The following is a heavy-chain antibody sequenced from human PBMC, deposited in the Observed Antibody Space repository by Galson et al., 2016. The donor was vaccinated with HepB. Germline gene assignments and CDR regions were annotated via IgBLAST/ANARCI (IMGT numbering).Heavy chain of an antibody. CDR2: ISSFNGNT. CDR3: ARRDYTSGYYSFYYTDV. Sequence: SVKVSCKASGYTFTKYGISWVRQAPGQGLEWLGWISSFNGNTNYAHNFRGRVTMTSDASTNTAYMELRSLRSDDSAVYYCARRDYTSGYYSFYYTDVWGGGTTVTVS. D-gene: IGHD6-19*01. J-gene: IGHJ6*03. CDR1: GYTFTKYG. V-gene: IGHV1-18*04.